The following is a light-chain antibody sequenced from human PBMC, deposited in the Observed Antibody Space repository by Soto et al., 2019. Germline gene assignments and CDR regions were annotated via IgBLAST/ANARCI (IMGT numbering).Light chain of an antibody. CDR3: SSYTSSSTLVV. J-gene: IGLJ2*01. V-gene: IGLV2-14*01. CDR1: SSDVGGYNY. CDR2: DVS. Sequence: QSVLTQPASVSGSPGQSITMSCTGTSSDVGGYNYVSWYQQHPGKAPKLMIYDVSNRPSGVSNRFSGSKSGNTASLTISRLQAEDEADYYCSSYTSSSTLVVFGGGTKLTVL.